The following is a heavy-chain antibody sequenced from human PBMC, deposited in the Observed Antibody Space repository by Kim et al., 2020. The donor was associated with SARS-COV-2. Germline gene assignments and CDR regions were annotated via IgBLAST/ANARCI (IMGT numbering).Heavy chain of an antibody. J-gene: IGHJ4*02. V-gene: IGHV1-69*01. CDR2: TA. Sequence: TANYAQKCQGRVTITADESTSTAYMELSSLRSEDTAVYSCARGPSYAQNYWGQGTLVTVSS. D-gene: IGHD2-2*01. CDR3: ARGPSYAQNY.